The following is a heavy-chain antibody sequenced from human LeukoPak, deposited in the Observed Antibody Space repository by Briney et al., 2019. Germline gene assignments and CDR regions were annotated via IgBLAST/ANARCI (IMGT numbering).Heavy chain of an antibody. V-gene: IGHV3-11*05. J-gene: IGHJ4*02. CDR2: ISSSGTYS. D-gene: IGHD6-6*01. Sequence: GGSLRLSCAASGFRFNDYHMSWIRQAPGKGLEWVSYISSSGTYSKYADSVQGRFTISRDNAKNSLSLQMNSLRAEDTAVYYCARVRAAASPDYWGQGTLVTVSS. CDR1: GFRFNDYH. CDR3: ARVRAAASPDY.